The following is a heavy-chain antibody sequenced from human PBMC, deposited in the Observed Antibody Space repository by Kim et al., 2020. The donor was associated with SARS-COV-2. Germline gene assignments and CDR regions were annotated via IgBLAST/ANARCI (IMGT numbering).Heavy chain of an antibody. CDR2: IIPIFGTA. J-gene: IGHJ2*01. Sequence: SVKVSCKASGGTFSSYAISWVRQAPGQGLEWMGGIIPIFGTANYAQKFQGRVTITADESTSTAYMELSSLRSEDTAVYYCAREGRVLRYCSGGSCYSGWYFDLWGRGTLVTVSS. CDR1: GGTFSSYA. D-gene: IGHD2-15*01. V-gene: IGHV1-69*13. CDR3: AREGRVLRYCSGGSCYSGWYFDL.